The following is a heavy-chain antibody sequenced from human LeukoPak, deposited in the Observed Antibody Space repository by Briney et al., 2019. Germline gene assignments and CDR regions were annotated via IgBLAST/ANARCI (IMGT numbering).Heavy chain of an antibody. J-gene: IGHJ3*02. D-gene: IGHD2-2*01. V-gene: IGHV3-21*01. CDR1: EFTFTSYE. Sequence: GGSLRLSCAASEFTFTSYELNWVRQAPGKGLEWVSTISASGSDTYYADSVKGRFTISRDNAKNSLYLQMNSLRAEDTAVYYCARVGYCSSTSCYLRISDAFDIWGQGTMVTVSS. CDR3: ARVGYCSSTSCYLRISDAFDI. CDR2: ISASGSDT.